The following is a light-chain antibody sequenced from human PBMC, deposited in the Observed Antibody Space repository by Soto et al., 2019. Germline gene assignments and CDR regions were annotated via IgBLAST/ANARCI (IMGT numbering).Light chain of an antibody. Sequence: DIQMTQSPSTLSASVGDRVTITCRASQSISSWLAWYQQKPGKAPKLLIYKASSLESGVPSRFSGSGSGTEFTLTISSLQPDDFATYYCQQYNSYSTPFGQGTKVGIK. CDR2: KAS. J-gene: IGKJ1*01. CDR3: QQYNSYSTP. V-gene: IGKV1-5*03. CDR1: QSISSW.